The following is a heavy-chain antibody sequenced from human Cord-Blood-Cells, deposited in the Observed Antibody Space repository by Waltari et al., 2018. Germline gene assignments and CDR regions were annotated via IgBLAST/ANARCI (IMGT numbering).Heavy chain of an antibody. Sequence: QVQLQQWGAGLLKPSETLSLTCAVYGGSFRGYYWSWIRQPPGKGLEWIGENNHSGSTNYNPSLKSRVTISVDTSKTQFSLKLSSVTAADTAVYYCARGGGDYGDYARYWGQGTLVTVSS. CDR1: GGSFRGYY. CDR3: ARGGGDYGDYARY. J-gene: IGHJ4*02. D-gene: IGHD4-17*01. V-gene: IGHV4-34*01. CDR2: NNHSGST.